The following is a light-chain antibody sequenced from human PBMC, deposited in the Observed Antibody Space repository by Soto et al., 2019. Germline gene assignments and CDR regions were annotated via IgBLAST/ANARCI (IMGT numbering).Light chain of an antibody. CDR1: QSISTY. J-gene: IGKJ1*01. CDR3: HQTCANPST. CDR2: AAS. Sequence: DLQMTQSPSSLSASVGDRVSITCRASQSISTYLNWYQQKPGMAPKVLIYAASRLQSGVPSRFRGSGSDTDFTLTICSLQPAYFATYHCHQTCANPSTFGHGTKVEIK. V-gene: IGKV1-39*01.